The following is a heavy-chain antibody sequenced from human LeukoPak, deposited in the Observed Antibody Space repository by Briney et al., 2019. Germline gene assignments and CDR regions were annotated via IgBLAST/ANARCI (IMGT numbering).Heavy chain of an antibody. CDR1: GFTFSSYA. J-gene: IGHJ3*02. CDR3: AKDQRITMIVVVPDAFDI. V-gene: IGHV3-23*01. D-gene: IGHD3-22*01. Sequence: GGSLRLSCAASGFTFSSYAMSWVRQAPGKGLEWVSAISGSGGSTYYADSVKGRFTISRDNSKNTLYLQMNSLRAEDTAVYYCAKDQRITMIVVVPDAFDIWGQGTMVIASS. CDR2: ISGSGGST.